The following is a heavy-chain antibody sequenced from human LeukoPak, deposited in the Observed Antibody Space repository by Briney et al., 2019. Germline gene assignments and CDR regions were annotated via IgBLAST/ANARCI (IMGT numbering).Heavy chain of an antibody. Sequence: PSETLSLTYAVSGYSISSGYYWGWIRPPPGKGLEWIGSIYHSGSTYYNPSLKSRVTISVDTSKNQFSLKLSSVTAADTAVYYCARGGITMIGIDPWGQGTLVTVSS. CDR1: GYSISSGYY. CDR2: IYHSGST. D-gene: IGHD3-22*01. V-gene: IGHV4-38-2*01. CDR3: ARGGITMIGIDP. J-gene: IGHJ5*02.